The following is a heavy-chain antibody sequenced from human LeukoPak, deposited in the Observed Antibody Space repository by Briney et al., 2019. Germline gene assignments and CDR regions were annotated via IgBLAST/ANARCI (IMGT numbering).Heavy chain of an antibody. Sequence: SQTLSLTCTVSGGSISSGSYYWSWIRQPAGKGLEWIGRIYTSGSTNYNPSLKSRVTMSVDTSKNQFSLKLSSVTAADTAVYYCARGGGNFAFDYWGQGTLVTVSS. V-gene: IGHV4-61*02. CDR3: ARGGGNFAFDY. D-gene: IGHD4-23*01. CDR2: IYTSGST. CDR1: GGSISSGSYY. J-gene: IGHJ4*02.